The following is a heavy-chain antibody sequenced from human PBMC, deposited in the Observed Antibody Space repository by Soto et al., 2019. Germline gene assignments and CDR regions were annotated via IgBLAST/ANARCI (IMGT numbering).Heavy chain of an antibody. Sequence: SETLSLTCTVSGDSMSSTTYYWGWIRQPPGKGLEWIGSIYYSGSTYYSPSLKGRVTISVDTSKNQFSLKLNSVTAADTAVYYCAKHGASSGSVFDCWGQGTLVTVSS. D-gene: IGHD6-19*01. J-gene: IGHJ4*02. CDR3: AKHGASSGSVFDC. CDR1: GDSMSSTTYY. V-gene: IGHV4-39*01. CDR2: IYYSGST.